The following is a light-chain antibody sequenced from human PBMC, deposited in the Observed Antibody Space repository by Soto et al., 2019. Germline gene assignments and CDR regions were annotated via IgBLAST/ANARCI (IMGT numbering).Light chain of an antibody. CDR3: EQYNNWPIT. CDR2: DAS. V-gene: IGKV3-11*01. Sequence: EIVLTQSPATLSLSPGERATLSCRASQSVKTFLVWYQQRPGQAPRLLIYDASPRAAGIPARFSGSGFGTDFTLTISSLQSEDFAVYYCEQYNNWPITFGQGTRLEIK. J-gene: IGKJ5*01. CDR1: QSVKTF.